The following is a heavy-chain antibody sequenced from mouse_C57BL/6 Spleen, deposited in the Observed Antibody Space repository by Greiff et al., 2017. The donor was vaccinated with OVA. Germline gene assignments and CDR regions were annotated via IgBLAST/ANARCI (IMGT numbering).Heavy chain of an antibody. CDR1: GYSFTGYY. Sequence: VQLQQSGPELVKPGASVKISCKASGYSFTGYYMNWVKQSPETSLEWIGEINPSNGGTTYNQKFKAKDTLTVDKSSSTAYMQLKGLTSEDSAVYYCARWAPPPWPDYFDYWGQGTTLTVSS. V-gene: IGHV1-42*01. J-gene: IGHJ2*01. CDR2: INPSNGGT. CDR3: ARWAPPPWPDYFDY.